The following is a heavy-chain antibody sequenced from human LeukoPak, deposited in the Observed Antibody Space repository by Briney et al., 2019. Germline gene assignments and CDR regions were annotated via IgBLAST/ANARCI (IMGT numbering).Heavy chain of an antibody. Sequence: ASVKVSCMASGYTFTSYGISWVRQAPGQGLEWMGWISAYNGNTNYAQKLQGRVTMTTDTSTSTAYMELRSLRSDDTAVYYCARVATDIVATIYFDYWGQGTLVTVSS. J-gene: IGHJ4*02. CDR2: ISAYNGNT. CDR3: ARVATDIVATIYFDY. D-gene: IGHD5-12*01. CDR1: GYTFTSYG. V-gene: IGHV1-18*01.